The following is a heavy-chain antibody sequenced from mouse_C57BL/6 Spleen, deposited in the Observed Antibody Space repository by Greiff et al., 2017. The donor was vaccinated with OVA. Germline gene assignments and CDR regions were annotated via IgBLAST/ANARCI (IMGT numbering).Heavy chain of an antibody. V-gene: IGHV1-9*01. J-gene: IGHJ2*01. CDR3: ARSDYYGSSHPYCFDY. D-gene: IGHD1-1*01. Sequence: QVQLQQSGAELMKPGASVKLSCKASGYTFTGYWIEWVKQRPGHGLEWIGEIFTGSGSTNYNEKFKGKATFTADTSSNTAYMQLSSLTTEDSAIYYCARSDYYGSSHPYCFDYWGQGTTLTVSS. CDR2: IFTGSGST. CDR1: GYTFTGYW.